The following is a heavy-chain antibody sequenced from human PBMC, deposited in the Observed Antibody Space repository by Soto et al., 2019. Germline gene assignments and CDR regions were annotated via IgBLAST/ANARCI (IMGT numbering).Heavy chain of an antibody. Sequence: AGGSLRLSCAASGFTFSSYAMSWVRQAPGKGLAWVSAISGSGGSTYYADSVKGRFTISRDNTKNTLYLQMNSLRAEDTAVYYCAKDAHYDYAPKYYWGQGTLVTVSS. D-gene: IGHD3-16*01. V-gene: IGHV3-23*01. CDR3: AKDAHYDYAPKYY. J-gene: IGHJ4*02. CDR1: GFTFSSYA. CDR2: ISGSGGST.